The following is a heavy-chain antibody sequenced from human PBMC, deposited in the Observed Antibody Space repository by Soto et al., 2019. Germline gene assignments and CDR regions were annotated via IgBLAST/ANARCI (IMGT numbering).Heavy chain of an antibody. CDR3: AKDIVNGGYDWGGQAFDY. CDR2: ISWNSGSI. CDR1: GFTFDDYA. J-gene: IGHJ4*02. V-gene: IGHV3-9*01. Sequence: GGSLRLSCAASGFTFDDYAMHWVRQAPGKGLEWVSGISWNSGSIGYADSVKGRFTISRDNAKNSLYLQMNSLRAEDTALYYCAKDIVNGGYDWGGQAFDYWGQGTLVTVSS. D-gene: IGHD5-12*01.